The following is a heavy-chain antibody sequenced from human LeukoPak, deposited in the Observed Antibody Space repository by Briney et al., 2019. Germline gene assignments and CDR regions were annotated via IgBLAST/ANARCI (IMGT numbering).Heavy chain of an antibody. D-gene: IGHD5-12*01. CDR1: GFPFHNYW. CDR3: VRDGGVSGYDLLDY. J-gene: IGHJ4*02. CDR2: VNQDGSEA. V-gene: IGHV3-7*01. Sequence: PGGSLRLSCAASGFPFHNYWMTWVRQAPGKGLEWVAQVNQDGSEAHYADSVKARFTISRDNAKSSVSLQMNSLRAEGTAVYYCVRDGGVSGYDLLDYWGQGTLVTVSS.